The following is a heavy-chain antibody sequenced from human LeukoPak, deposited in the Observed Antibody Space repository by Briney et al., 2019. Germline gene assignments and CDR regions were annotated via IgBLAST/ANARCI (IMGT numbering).Heavy chain of an antibody. J-gene: IGHJ4*02. CDR2: IIPIFGTA. D-gene: IGHD6-6*01. Sequence: SVEVSCKASGYTFTSYYMPWVRPAPGQGLEWMGGIIPIFGTANYEQKYQGRVTITTNESATTDYMELSSLRSEDTAVYYCATVSSIAAQFDYWGQGTLVTVSS. V-gene: IGHV1-69*05. CDR3: ATVSSIAAQFDY. CDR1: GYTFTSYY.